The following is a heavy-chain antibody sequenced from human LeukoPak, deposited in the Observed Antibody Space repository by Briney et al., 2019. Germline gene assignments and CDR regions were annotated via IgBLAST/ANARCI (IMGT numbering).Heavy chain of an antibody. CDR2: IYSGGST. CDR1: GFTVSSNY. Sequence: GGSLRLSCAASGFTVSSNYMSWVRQAPGEGLEWVSVIYSGGSTYYADSVKGRFTISRDNSKNTLYLQMNSLRAEDTAVYYCATSYYDSPYYYYYYYMDVWGKGTTVTVSS. CDR3: ATSYYDSPYYYYYYYMDV. J-gene: IGHJ6*03. V-gene: IGHV3-53*01. D-gene: IGHD3-22*01.